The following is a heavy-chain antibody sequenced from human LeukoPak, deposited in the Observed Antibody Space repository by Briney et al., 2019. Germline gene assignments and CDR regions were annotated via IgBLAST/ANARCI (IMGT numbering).Heavy chain of an antibody. V-gene: IGHV1-69*04. CDR3: ARGGYSPDY. CDR1: GGTFSSYA. Sequence: SVKVSCKASGGTFSSYAISWVRQAPGQGLEWMGRIIPILGIANYAQKFQGRVTMTRDTSISTAYMELSRLRSDDTAVYYCARGGYSPDYWGQGTLVTVSS. J-gene: IGHJ4*02. D-gene: IGHD4-11*01. CDR2: IIPILGIA.